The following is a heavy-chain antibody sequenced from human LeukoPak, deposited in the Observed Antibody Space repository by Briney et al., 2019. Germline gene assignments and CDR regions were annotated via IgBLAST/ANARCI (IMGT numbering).Heavy chain of an antibody. Sequence: SETLSLTCTVSGGSISSYYWSWIRQPPGKGLEWLGYIYYSGSTNYNPSLKSRVTISVDTSKNQFSLKLSSVTAADTAVYYCATSLDDYGELYYFDYWGQGTLVTVSS. J-gene: IGHJ4*02. V-gene: IGHV4-59*01. D-gene: IGHD4-17*01. CDR1: GGSISSYY. CDR2: IYYSGST. CDR3: ATSLDDYGELYYFDY.